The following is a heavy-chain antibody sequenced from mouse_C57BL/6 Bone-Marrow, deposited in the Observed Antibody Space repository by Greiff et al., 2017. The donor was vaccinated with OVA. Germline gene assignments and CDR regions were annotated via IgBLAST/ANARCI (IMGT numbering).Heavy chain of an antibody. CDR1: GFNIKDDY. CDR2: IDPENGDT. J-gene: IGHJ3*01. V-gene: IGHV14-4*01. D-gene: IGHD2-2*01. Sequence: EVQLQQSGAELVRPGASVKLSCTASGFNIKDDYMHWVKQRPEQGLEWIGWIDPENGDTEYASKFQGKATITADTSSNTAYLQLSSLTSEDTAVYYGTRAYGYDEAWFAYWGQGTLVTVSA. CDR3: TRAYGYDEAWFAY.